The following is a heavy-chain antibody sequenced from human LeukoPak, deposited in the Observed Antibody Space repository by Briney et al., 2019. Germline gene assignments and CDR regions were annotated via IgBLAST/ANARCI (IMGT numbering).Heavy chain of an antibody. CDR1: GFTSSDYY. D-gene: IGHD5-24*01. V-gene: IGHV3-11*01. Sequence: PGGSLRLSCAASGFTSSDYYMSWIRQAPGKGLEWVSYISSSGTTIYYADSVKGRFTISRDNAKNSLYLQMNSLRADDTAVYYCARDSGRWLQFGWFDPWGQGTLVTVSS. J-gene: IGHJ5*02. CDR3: ARDSGRWLQFGWFDP. CDR2: ISSSGTTI.